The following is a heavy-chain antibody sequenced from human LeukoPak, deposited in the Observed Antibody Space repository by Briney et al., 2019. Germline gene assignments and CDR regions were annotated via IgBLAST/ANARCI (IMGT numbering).Heavy chain of an antibody. V-gene: IGHV7-4-1*02. D-gene: IGHD6-19*01. CDR1: GYTVTGYY. J-gene: IGHJ4*02. CDR2: INTNTGNS. CDR3: ARANGYSSGWPFGN. Sequence: ASVKVSCKASGYTVTGYYMHWVRQAPGQGLEWMGWINTNTGNSTYAQGFTGRFVFSLDTSVSTAYLQISSLKAEDTAVYYCARANGYSSGWPFGNWGQGTLVTVSS.